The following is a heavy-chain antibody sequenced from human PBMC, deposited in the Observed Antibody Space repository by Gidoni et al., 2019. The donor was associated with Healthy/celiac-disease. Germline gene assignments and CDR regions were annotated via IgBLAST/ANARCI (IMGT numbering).Heavy chain of an antibody. V-gene: IGHV5-51*01. J-gene: IGHJ5*02. CDR3: ARHKGYSYGYGFWFDP. CDR1: GYSFTSYW. D-gene: IGHD5-18*01. CDR2: IYPGDSDT. Sequence: EVQLVQSGAEVKKPGEALKISCKVSGYSFTSYWIGWVRQMPGKGLEWMGIIYPGDSDTRYSPSFQGQVTISADKSISTAYLQWSSLKASDTAMYYCARHKGYSYGYGFWFDPWGQGTLVTVSS.